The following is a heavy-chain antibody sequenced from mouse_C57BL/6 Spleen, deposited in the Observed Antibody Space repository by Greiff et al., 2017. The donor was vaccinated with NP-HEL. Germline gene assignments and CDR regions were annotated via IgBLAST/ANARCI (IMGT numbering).Heavy chain of an antibody. J-gene: IGHJ4*01. CDR1: GYTFTSYW. CDR3: ARLPTMVTTDYYAMDY. V-gene: IGHV1-69*01. Sequence: QVQLKQPGAELVMPGASVKLSCKASGYTFTSYWMHWVKQRPGQGLEWIGEIDPSDSYTNYNQKFKGKSTLTVDKSSSTAYMQLSSLTSEDSAVYYCARLPTMVTTDYYAMDYWGQGTSVTVSS. D-gene: IGHD2-9*01. CDR2: IDPSDSYT.